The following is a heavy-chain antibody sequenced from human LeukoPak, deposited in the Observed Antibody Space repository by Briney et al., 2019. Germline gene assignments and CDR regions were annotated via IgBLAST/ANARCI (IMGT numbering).Heavy chain of an antibody. Sequence: PSETLSLTRAVYGGSFSGYYWSWIRQPPGKGLEWIGEINHSGSTNYNPSLKSRVTISVDTSRNQFFLRLSSVTAADTAVYYCARFSEYSHSSVHYLDYWGQGTLVSVSS. J-gene: IGHJ4*02. D-gene: IGHD3-22*01. CDR3: ARFSEYSHSSVHYLDY. V-gene: IGHV4-34*01. CDR2: INHSGST. CDR1: GGSFSGYY.